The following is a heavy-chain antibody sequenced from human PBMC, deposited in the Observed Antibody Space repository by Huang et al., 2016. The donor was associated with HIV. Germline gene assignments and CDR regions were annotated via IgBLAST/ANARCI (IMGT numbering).Heavy chain of an antibody. J-gene: IGHJ4*02. CDR3: AKDGADEEWDIDY. V-gene: IGHV3-30*18. CDR2: ISYDGSNK. D-gene: IGHD1-26*01. CDR1: GVSFSTYG. Sequence: VQLVESGGGVVQPGRSLRLAGAASGVSFSTYGLHWVRQAPGKGLEWVAVISYDGSNKYYAHSVKGRFPISRDTSENKVYLQMNSLRHEDTAVYYCAKDGADEEWDIDYWGQGTLVTVSS.